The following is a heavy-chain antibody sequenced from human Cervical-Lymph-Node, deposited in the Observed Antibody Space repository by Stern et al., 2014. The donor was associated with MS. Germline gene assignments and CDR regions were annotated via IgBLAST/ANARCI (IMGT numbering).Heavy chain of an antibody. CDR2: ISWNSGMI. J-gene: IGHJ5*02. CDR1: GFAFDDYT. Sequence: EVQLVESGGGLVQPGWSLRLSCAASGFAFDDYTMHWVRQVPGKGLEWVAGISWNSGMIVYGASVKVRFTIARDNANQSLYLQMNNLRIEDTAIYYCARSLSLARPADHWGQGTLVSVSP. V-gene: IGHV3-9*01. CDR3: ARSLSLARPADH. D-gene: IGHD6-6*01.